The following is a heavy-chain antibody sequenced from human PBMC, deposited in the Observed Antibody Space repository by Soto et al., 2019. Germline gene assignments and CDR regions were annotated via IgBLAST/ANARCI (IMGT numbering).Heavy chain of an antibody. D-gene: IGHD3-3*01. CDR3: ARAGYDFWSRIPHGYYYYGMDV. CDR2: IIPIFGTA. CDR1: GGTFSSYA. J-gene: IGHJ6*02. Sequence: SVKVSCKAPGGTFSSYAISWVRQAPGQGLEWMGGIIPIFGTANYAQKFQGRVTITADESTSTAYMELSSLRSEDTAVYYCARAGYDFWSRIPHGYYYYGMDVWGQGTTVTVSS. V-gene: IGHV1-69*13.